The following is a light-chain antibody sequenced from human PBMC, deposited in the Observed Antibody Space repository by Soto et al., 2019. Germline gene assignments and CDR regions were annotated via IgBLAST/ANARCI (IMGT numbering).Light chain of an antibody. CDR3: QQYYTWPPET. Sequence: EIVMTQSPATLSLSPGERDTLSCRASQSLSINLAWYQQKPGQAPRLLIYGASTRATSVPARFSGSGSGTEFTLTISSLQSEDFAVYYCQQYYTWPPETFGPGTKVDIK. CDR2: GAS. CDR1: QSLSIN. J-gene: IGKJ3*01. V-gene: IGKV3-15*01.